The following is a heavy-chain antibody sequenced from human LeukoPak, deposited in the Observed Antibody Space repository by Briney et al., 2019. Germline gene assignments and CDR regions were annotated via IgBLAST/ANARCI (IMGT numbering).Heavy chain of an antibody. J-gene: IGHJ3*02. D-gene: IGHD5-18*01. CDR2: ISSSGSTI. Sequence: GGSLRLSCTASGFTFSDYYMSWIRQAPGKGLEWVSYISSSGSTIYYADSVKGRFTISRDNAKNSLYLQMNSLRAEDTAVYYCARKYRRLDAFDIWGQGTMVTVSS. CDR3: ARKYRRLDAFDI. V-gene: IGHV3-11*01. CDR1: GFTFSDYY.